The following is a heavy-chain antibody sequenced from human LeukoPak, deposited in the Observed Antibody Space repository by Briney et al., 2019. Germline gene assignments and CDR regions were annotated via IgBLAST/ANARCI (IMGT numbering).Heavy chain of an antibody. CDR2: EGSAGGT. CDR3: ASRTWTGPGYYAFDI. CDR1: GFTFSYYA. D-gene: IGHD3/OR15-3a*01. V-gene: IGHV3-23*01. J-gene: IGHJ3*02. Sequence: GGSLRLSCAASGFTFSYYAVAWVRQAPGKGLEWVSAEGSAGGTYYADSVRGRFTISRDNSGNTLSLQMSSLRVEDTALYYCASRTWTGPGYYAFDIWGQGTMVTVSS.